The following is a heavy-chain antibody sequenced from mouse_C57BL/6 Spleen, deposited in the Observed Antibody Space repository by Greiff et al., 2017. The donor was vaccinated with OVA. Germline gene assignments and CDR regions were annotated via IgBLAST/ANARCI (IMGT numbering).Heavy chain of an antibody. Sequence: EVQLQQSGPALVKPGASVKISCKASGYTFTDYYMNWVKQSHGKSLEWIGDINPNNGGTSYNQKFKGKATLTVDKSSSTAYMELRSLTSEDSAVYYCARERDYWGQGTTLTVSS. CDR3: ARERDY. V-gene: IGHV1-26*01. CDR2: INPNNGGT. CDR1: GYTFTDYY. J-gene: IGHJ2*01.